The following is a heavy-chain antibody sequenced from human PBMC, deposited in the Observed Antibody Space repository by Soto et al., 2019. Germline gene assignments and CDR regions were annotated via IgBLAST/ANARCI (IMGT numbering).Heavy chain of an antibody. CDR3: AREGNLGRWLQPLDF. CDR1: GDSISAYS. D-gene: IGHD5-12*01. Sequence: QVQLQVSAPGLVKPSETLSLTCTVSGDSISAYSWSWVRQPPGKGLEWIGNIHYNGNTKYNPSLKSRVTMSVDTSTHQFSLKLISVTAADTAKYFCAREGNLGRWLQPLDFWGPGTLVTVSS. V-gene: IGHV4-59*01. J-gene: IGHJ4*02. CDR2: IHYNGNT.